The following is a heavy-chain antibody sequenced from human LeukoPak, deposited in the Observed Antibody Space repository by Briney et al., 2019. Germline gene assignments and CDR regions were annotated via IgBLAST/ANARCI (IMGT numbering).Heavy chain of an antibody. D-gene: IGHD1-1*01. CDR3: AKVVGTSGWYFDY. V-gene: IGHV3-23*01. CDR2: ITGRST. CDR1: GFTFSNYA. J-gene: IGHJ4*02. Sequence: GGSLRLSCAASGFTFSNYAMSWVRQAPGKGLEWVSGITGRSTYYADSVKGRFTISRDISKNALYVQMNSLRAEDTAVYCCAKVVGTSGWYFDYWGQGTLVTVSS.